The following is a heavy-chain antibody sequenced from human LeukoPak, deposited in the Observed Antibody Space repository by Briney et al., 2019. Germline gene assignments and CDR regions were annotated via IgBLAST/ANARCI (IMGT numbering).Heavy chain of an antibody. CDR3: ARMVVRGVINGFDY. CDR1: GGSISSGSYY. D-gene: IGHD3-10*01. CDR2: IYTSGST. V-gene: IGHV4-61*02. J-gene: IGHJ4*02. Sequence: SETLSLTCTVSGGSISSGSYYWSWIRQPAGKGLEWIGRIYTSGSTNYNPSLKSRVTISVDTSKNQFSLKLSSVTAADTAVYYCARMVVRGVINGFDYWGQGTLVTVSS.